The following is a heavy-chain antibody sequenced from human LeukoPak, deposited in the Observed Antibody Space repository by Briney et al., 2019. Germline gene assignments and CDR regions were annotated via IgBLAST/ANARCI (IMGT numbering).Heavy chain of an antibody. CDR2: IKSKTDGGTT. D-gene: IGHD3-10*01. CDR3: TTDGYYYGSGSYSVFDY. J-gene: IGHJ4*02. Sequence: AGGSLRLSCAASGFTFSNAWMSWVRQAPGKGLEWVGRIKSKTDGGTTDYAAPVKGRFTISRDDSKNTLYLQMNSLKTEDTAVYYCTTDGYYYGSGSYSVFDYWGQGILVTVSS. V-gene: IGHV3-15*01. CDR1: GFTFSNAW.